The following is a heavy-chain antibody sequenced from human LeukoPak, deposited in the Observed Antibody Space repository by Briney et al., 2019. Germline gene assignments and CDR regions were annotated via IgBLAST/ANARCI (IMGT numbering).Heavy chain of an antibody. CDR2: IYYSGST. J-gene: IGHJ1*01. CDR3: ASWGGYYYDSSGFRYFQH. D-gene: IGHD3-22*01. V-gene: IGHV4-59*11. Sequence: SETLSLTCTVSGGSISSHYWSWIRQPPGKGLEWIGYIYYSGSTNYNPSLKSRVTISVDTSKNQFSLKLSSVTAADTAVYYCASWGGYYYDSSGFRYFQHWGQGTLVTVSS. CDR1: GGSISSHY.